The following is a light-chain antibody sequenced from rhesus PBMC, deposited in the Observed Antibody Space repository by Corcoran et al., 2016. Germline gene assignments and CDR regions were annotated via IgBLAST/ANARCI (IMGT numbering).Light chain of an antibody. J-gene: IGKJ1*01. CDR3: QPYNSAPWA. CDR2: KAA. Sequence: DIQMTQSPSSLSASVGDRVTITCRASQGISSWLAWYQKKPGKAPKLRIYKAASLQSGVPSRFSGSGSGTVFTLPISSLQPEDFATYYSQPYNSAPWAFGQGTKVEIK. V-gene: IGKV1-21*01. CDR1: QGISSW.